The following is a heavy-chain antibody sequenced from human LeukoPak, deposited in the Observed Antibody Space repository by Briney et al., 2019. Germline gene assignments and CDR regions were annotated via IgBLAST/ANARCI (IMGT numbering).Heavy chain of an antibody. Sequence: PGGSLRLSCAASGFTFSSYWMGWVRQAPGKGLEWVANIKQDGSEKYYVDSVKGRFTISRDNAKNSLYLQMNSLRAEDTAVYYCARPYTIFGVVSLFDYWGQGTLVTVSS. D-gene: IGHD3-3*01. CDR2: IKQDGSEK. J-gene: IGHJ4*02. V-gene: IGHV3-7*01. CDR3: ARPYTIFGVVSLFDY. CDR1: GFTFSSYW.